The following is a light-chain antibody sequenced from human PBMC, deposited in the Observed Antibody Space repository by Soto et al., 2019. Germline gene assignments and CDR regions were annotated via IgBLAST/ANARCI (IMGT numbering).Light chain of an antibody. J-gene: IGLJ3*02. CDR3: QSYDSSLSASV. CDR1: SSNIGAPYD. CDR2: GNN. V-gene: IGLV1-40*01. Sequence: QSVLTQPPSVSGAPGQRVSISCTGSSSNIGAPYDVHWYQQLPGTAPKLLIYGNNNRPSGVPDRFSGSKSGTSASLAITVLQAEDEADYYCQSYDSSLSASVFGGGTKLTVL.